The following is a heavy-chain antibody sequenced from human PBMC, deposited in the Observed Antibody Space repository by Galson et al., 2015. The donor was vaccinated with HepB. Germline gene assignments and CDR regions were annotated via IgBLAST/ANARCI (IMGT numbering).Heavy chain of an antibody. V-gene: IGHV3-23*01. Sequence: SLRVSGAASGVTCSSHARSWARQTRGRGLEWVSGLCCIVATTYYADSVKGRFTISRDNSKNTLSLQMNSLRAEDTAVYYCATYGSGNYYKRVLDYWGQGTLVTVSS. CDR1: GVTCSSHA. D-gene: IGHD3-10*01. CDR3: ATYGSGNYYKRVLDY. J-gene: IGHJ4*02. CDR2: LCCIVATT.